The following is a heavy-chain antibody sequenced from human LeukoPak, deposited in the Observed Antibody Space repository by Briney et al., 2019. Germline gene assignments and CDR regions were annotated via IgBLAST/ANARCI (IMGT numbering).Heavy chain of an antibody. CDR2: IIPIFGTA. V-gene: IGHV1-69*13. CDR1: GGTFSSYA. D-gene: IGHD1-26*01. J-gene: IGHJ3*02. Sequence: ASVKVSCKASGGTFSSYAISWVRQAPGQGLEWMGGIIPIFGTANYAQKFQGRVTITADESTSTAYMELSSLRSEDTAVYYCASKGWELLSYAFDIWGQGTMVTVSS. CDR3: ASKGWELLSYAFDI.